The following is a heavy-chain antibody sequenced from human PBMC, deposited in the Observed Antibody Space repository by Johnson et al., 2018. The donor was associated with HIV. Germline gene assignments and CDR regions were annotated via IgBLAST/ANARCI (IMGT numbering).Heavy chain of an antibody. CDR2: INSDGRGT. J-gene: IGHJ3*02. Sequence: VQLVESGGGLVEPGRSLRLSCVASGFTFSTYWMHWVRQPPGKGLVWVSRINSDGRGTSYADSVKGRLTISRDNAKNTLDLHMNSLRAEDTAVYFCAREGPSERAGFDIWGPGTMVIVSS. CDR1: GFTFSTYW. CDR3: AREGPSERAGFDI. V-gene: IGHV3-74*01.